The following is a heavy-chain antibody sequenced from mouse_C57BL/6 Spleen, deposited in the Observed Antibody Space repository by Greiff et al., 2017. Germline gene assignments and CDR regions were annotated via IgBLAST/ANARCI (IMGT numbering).Heavy chain of an antibody. V-gene: IGHV14-1*01. J-gene: IGHJ3*01. Sequence: VQLQQSGAELVRPGASVKLSCTASGFNIKDYYMHWVKQRPEQGLEWIGRIEPEDGDTEYAPKFKGQATMTADTSSNTAYLQLSSLTSEDTAVSYCTTHGYFAYWGQGTLVTVSA. D-gene: IGHD2-2*01. CDR3: TTHGYFAY. CDR2: IEPEDGDT. CDR1: GFNIKDYY.